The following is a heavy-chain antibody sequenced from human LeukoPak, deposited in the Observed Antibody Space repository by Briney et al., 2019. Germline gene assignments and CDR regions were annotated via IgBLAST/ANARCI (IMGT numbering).Heavy chain of an antibody. V-gene: IGHV3-23*01. CDR1: GFTFISYA. J-gene: IGHJ6*02. CDR2: ISGSGGST. CDR3: GSGPYGMDV. Sequence: GGSLSLSCAASGFTFISYAMSWVRQAPGKGREWVSAISGSGGSTYYADSVKGRFTISRYNYKNTLYLKMNSMRAEDTAVYYCGSGPYGMDVWGQGTTVTVTS.